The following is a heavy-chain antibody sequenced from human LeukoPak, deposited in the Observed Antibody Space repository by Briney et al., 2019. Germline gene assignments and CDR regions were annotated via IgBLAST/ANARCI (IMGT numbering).Heavy chain of an antibody. D-gene: IGHD3-22*01. J-gene: IGHJ4*02. CDR2: IYYSGST. V-gene: IGHV4-59*01. CDR1: GGSISSYY. CDR3: ARESSYYDSSGYFDY. Sequence: KSSETLSLTCTVSGGSISSYYWSWIRQPPGKGLEWIGYIYYSGSTNYNPSLKSQVTISVDTSKNQFSLKLSSVTAADTAVYYCARESSYYDSSGYFDYWGQGTLVTVSS.